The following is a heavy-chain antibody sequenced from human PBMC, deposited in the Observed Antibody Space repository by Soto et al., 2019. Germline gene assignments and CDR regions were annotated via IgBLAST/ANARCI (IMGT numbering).Heavy chain of an antibody. CDR3: ATAADTISRNNPRDH. CDR2: ISVSGDRT. CDR1: GFTFSSDA. Sequence: GGSLRLSCAASGFTFSSDAMCWVRQAPGKGLEWVSSISVSGDRTFYADSVKGRFTISRDNSRNTLHLLMNSLRAEDAAVYYCATAADTISRNNPRDHWRPGTLSTVTS. D-gene: IGHD3-10*01. V-gene: IGHV3-23*01. J-gene: IGHJ4*02.